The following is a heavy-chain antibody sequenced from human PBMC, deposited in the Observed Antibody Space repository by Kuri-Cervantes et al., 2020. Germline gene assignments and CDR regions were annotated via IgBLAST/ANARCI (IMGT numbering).Heavy chain of an antibody. Sequence: SETLSLTCAVSGGSISSSNWWSWVRQHPGKGLEWIGYIHYSGSTNYNPSLKSRVTISVDTSKNQFSLKLSSVTAADTAVYYCARGHELLWFGEPIWGDAFDIWGQGTMVTVSS. D-gene: IGHD3-10*01. CDR1: GGSISSSNW. CDR3: ARGHELLWFGEPIWGDAFDI. J-gene: IGHJ3*02. CDR2: IHYSGST. V-gene: IGHV4-4*02.